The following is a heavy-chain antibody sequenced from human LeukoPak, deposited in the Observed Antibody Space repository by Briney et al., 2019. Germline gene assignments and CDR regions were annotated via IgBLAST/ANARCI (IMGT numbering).Heavy chain of an antibody. CDR1: GFTFRDYQ. V-gene: IGHV3-11*01. CDR3: ARSGYGDYDY. Sequence: GGSLRPSCEASGFTFRDYQMSWIRQAPGKGLEWISYIHSNPKTIYYADSAKGRFTISRGNAKNSLYLQMNSLRVDDTAVYYCARSGYGDYDYWGQGTRVTVSS. D-gene: IGHD4-17*01. J-gene: IGHJ4*02. CDR2: IHSNPKTI.